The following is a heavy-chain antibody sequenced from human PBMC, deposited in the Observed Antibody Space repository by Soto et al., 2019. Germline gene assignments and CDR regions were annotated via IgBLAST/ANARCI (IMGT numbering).Heavy chain of an antibody. CDR2: IYYSGST. D-gene: IGHD6-6*01. J-gene: IGHJ4*02. Sequence: SETLSLTCNVSGGSIIRGDYYWSWIRQPPGKGLEWIGYIYYSGSTYYNLSLKSRVTISVDTSKDQFTLKLSSVTAAVSAVYYCSRDSSSSPFRYWGQGTLVTVSS. V-gene: IGHV4-30-4*01. CDR1: GGSIIRGDYY. CDR3: SRDSSSSPFRY.